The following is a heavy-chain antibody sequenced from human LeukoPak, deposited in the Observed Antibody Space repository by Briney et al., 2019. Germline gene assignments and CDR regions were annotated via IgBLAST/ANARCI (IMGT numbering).Heavy chain of an antibody. Sequence: PGRSLRLSCEASGFTFSSYAMHWVRQAPGKGLEWVAGISYDATNKYYAGPVSVRFIISRDSSKNTLFFQMNRLTPEDTAVYYCVRGAPSYSGTRTPKFDYWGQGTLVTVSS. V-gene: IGHV3-30*04. J-gene: IGHJ4*02. CDR2: ISYDATNK. D-gene: IGHD1-1*01. CDR3: VRGAPSYSGTRTPKFDY. CDR1: GFTFSSYA.